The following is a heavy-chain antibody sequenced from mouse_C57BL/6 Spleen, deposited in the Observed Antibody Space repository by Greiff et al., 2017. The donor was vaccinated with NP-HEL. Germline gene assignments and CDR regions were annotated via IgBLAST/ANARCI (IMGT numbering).Heavy chain of an antibody. V-gene: IGHV5-17*01. Sequence: EVMLVESGGGLVKPGGSLKLSCAASGFTFSDYGMHWVRQAPEKGLEWVAYISSGSSTIYYADTVKGRFTISRDNAKNTLFLQMTSLRSEDTAMYYCARAGRYHYFDYWGQGTTLTVSS. D-gene: IGHD1-1*01. CDR1: GFTFSDYG. CDR3: ARAGRYHYFDY. CDR2: ISSGSSTI. J-gene: IGHJ2*01.